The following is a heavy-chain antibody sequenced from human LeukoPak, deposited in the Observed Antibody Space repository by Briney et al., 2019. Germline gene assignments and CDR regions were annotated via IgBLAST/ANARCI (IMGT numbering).Heavy chain of an antibody. CDR3: AKGFWSGYLRGAFDI. J-gene: IGHJ3*02. D-gene: IGHD3-3*01. CDR2: ISGSGGST. Sequence: GGSLRLSCAASGFTFSTYAMSWVRQAPGRGLEWVSTISGSGGSTYYADSVKGRFTISRDSSKHTLYLQMNSLRAEDTAVYYCAKGFWSGYLRGAFDIWGQGTMVTVSS. V-gene: IGHV3-23*01. CDR1: GFTFSTYA.